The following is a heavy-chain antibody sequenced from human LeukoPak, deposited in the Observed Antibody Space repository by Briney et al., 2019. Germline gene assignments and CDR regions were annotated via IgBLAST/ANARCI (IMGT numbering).Heavy chain of an antibody. Sequence: GGSLRLSCAASGFTFSSYSMNWVRQAPGKGLEWVSSISSSSSYIYYADSVKGRFTISRDNAKNSLYLQMNSLRAEDTALYYCAKDSSSSWTHDYYFDYWGQGTLVTVSS. CDR3: AKDSSSSWTHDYYFDY. CDR2: ISSSSSYI. D-gene: IGHD6-13*01. V-gene: IGHV3-21*04. J-gene: IGHJ4*02. CDR1: GFTFSSYS.